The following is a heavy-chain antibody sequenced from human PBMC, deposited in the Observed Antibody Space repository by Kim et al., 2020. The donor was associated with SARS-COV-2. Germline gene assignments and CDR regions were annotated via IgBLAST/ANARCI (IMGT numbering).Heavy chain of an antibody. CDR3: ARGVAAFDLGGDYDDSYYYYGMDV. CDR1: GFTFSSYG. V-gene: IGHV3-33*01. Sequence: GGSLRLSCAASGFTFSSYGMHWVRQAPGKGLEWVAVIWYDGSNKYYADSVKGRFTISRDNSKNTLYLQMNSLRAEDTAVYYCARGVAAFDLGGDYDDSYYYYGMDVWGQGTTVTVSS. D-gene: IGHD4-17*01. CDR2: IWYDGSNK. J-gene: IGHJ6*02.